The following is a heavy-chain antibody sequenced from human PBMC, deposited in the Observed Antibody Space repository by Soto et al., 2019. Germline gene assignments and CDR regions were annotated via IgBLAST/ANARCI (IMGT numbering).Heavy chain of an antibody. V-gene: IGHV1-69*01. CDR3: ARGGEMATTIPYFDY. D-gene: IGHD5-12*01. Sequence: QVQLVQSGAEVKKPGSSVKVSCKASVGTFSSYAISWVRQAPGQVLEWMGGIIPIFGTANYAQKFQGRVTITADESTSTAYMELSSLRSEDTAVYYCARGGEMATTIPYFDYWGQGTLVTVSS. J-gene: IGHJ4*02. CDR2: IIPIFGTA. CDR1: VGTFSSYA.